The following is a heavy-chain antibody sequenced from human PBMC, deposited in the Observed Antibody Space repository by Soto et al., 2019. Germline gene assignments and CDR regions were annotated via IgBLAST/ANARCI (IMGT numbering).Heavy chain of an antibody. CDR1: GYTFTRDQ. D-gene: IGHD3-10*01. J-gene: IGHJ5*02. CDR2: IDPSGGKP. Sequence: QVQLVQSGAEVKKPGASVKVSCKASGYTFTRDQIHWVRQAPGQGLEWMGMIDPSGGKPNYAQKFQGRVTMTRDTSTITVYMALSSLRSDDTAIYFGERVMQSLLSITALYTWGQGTLVAVAS. CDR3: ERVMQSLLSITALYT. V-gene: IGHV1-46*01.